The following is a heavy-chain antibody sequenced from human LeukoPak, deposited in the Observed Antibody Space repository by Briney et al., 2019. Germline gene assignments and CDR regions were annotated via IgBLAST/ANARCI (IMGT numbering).Heavy chain of an antibody. CDR3: ARDGSWAFDI. CDR2: IYYSGST. Sequence: SETLSHTCTVSGGSMSSYYWSWIRQPPGKGLEWIGCIYYSGSTNYNPSPKSRITISVDPSKNQFSLRLSSVTPADTAVYYCARDGSWAFDIWGQGTMVTVSS. J-gene: IGHJ3*02. D-gene: IGHD5-12*01. V-gene: IGHV4-59*01. CDR1: GGSMSSYY.